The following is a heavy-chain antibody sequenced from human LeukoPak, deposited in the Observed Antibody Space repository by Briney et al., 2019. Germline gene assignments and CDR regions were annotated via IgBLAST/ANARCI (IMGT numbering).Heavy chain of an antibody. V-gene: IGHV3-74*01. Sequence: GGSLRLSCAASGFTFGGYWMHWVRQAPGKGLMWVSHINNDGTNATYTDSVKGRLTVSRDNAKSTVNLQLNSLRVEDTAVYYCVRGEDWTGYITPSVDVWGKGTTVTVSS. CDR1: GFTFGGYW. CDR2: INNDGTNA. D-gene: IGHD3/OR15-3a*01. J-gene: IGHJ6*04. CDR3: VRGEDWTGYITPSVDV.